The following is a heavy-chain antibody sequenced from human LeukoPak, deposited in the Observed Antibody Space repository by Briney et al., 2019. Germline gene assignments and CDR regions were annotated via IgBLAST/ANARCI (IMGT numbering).Heavy chain of an antibody. CDR3: ARDETVAGIDY. D-gene: IGHD6-19*01. Sequence: GGSLRLSCAASGFTFSSYWMHWVRQAPGKGLEWVSYISSSGSTIYYADSVKGRFTISRDNAKNSLYLQMNSLRAEDTAVYYCARDETVAGIDYWGQGTLVTVSS. CDR2: ISSSGSTI. J-gene: IGHJ4*02. CDR1: GFTFSSYW. V-gene: IGHV3-48*04.